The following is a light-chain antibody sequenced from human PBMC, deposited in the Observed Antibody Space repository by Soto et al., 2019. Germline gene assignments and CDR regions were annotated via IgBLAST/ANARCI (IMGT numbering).Light chain of an antibody. J-gene: IGKJ1*01. CDR3: LQFSHFPRT. CDR2: QVS. CDR1: QSLVYSDGNTY. V-gene: IGKV2-24*01. Sequence: DIVMTQTPLSSPVTLGQPASISCRSSQSLVYSDGNTYLRWLQQRPGQPPRLLIYQVSNRFSGVPDRVSGSGAGTDFTLKISSVEAEDVGIYYCLQFSHFPRTFGQGTKVEIK.